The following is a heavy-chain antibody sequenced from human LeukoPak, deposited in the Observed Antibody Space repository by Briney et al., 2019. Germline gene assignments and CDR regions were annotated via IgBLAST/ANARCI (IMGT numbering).Heavy chain of an antibody. CDR1: GFTFSSYA. CDR3: ARDPSYSGSYYPY. J-gene: IGHJ4*02. V-gene: IGHV3-23*01. CDR2: ISGSGGTT. Sequence: GGSLRLSCAASGFTFSSYAMSWVRQAPGKGLEWVSGISGSGGTTYYADSVKGRFTISRDNSKNTLYLQMNSLRAEDTAVYYCARDPSYSGSYYPYWGQGTLVTVSS. D-gene: IGHD1-26*01.